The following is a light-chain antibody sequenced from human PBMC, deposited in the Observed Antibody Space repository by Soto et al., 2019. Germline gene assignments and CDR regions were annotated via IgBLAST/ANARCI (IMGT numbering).Light chain of an antibody. CDR2: KAS. CDR3: QQYYSYPHT. J-gene: IGKJ5*01. CDR1: QSISVW. V-gene: IGKV1-5*03. Sequence: DIQMTQSPSSLSASVGDRVTITCRASQSISVWLAWYQQKAGKAPNLLIYKASRLESGVPSRFSGSGSGTDFTLTISCLQSEDFATYYCQQYYSYPHTFGQGTRLEIK.